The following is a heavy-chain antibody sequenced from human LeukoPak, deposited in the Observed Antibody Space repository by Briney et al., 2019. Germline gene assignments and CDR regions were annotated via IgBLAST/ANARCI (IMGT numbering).Heavy chain of an antibody. CDR3: ARARVVPAAIRRDWFDP. V-gene: IGHV4-34*01. D-gene: IGHD2-2*01. CDR1: GGSFSGYY. CDR2: INHSGST. Sequence: SETLSLTCAVYGGSFSGYYWSWIRQPPGKGLEWIGEINHSGSTNYNPSLKSRVTISVDTSKNQFSLKLSSVTAADTAVYYCARARVVPAAIRRDWFDPWGQGTLVTVSS. J-gene: IGHJ5*02.